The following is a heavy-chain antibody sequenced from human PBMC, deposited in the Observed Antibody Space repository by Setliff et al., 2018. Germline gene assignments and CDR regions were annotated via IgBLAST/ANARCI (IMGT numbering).Heavy chain of an antibody. D-gene: IGHD2-8*01. CDR3: ARARGVGTTSHHMDV. CDR2: ITWNGRTI. CDR1: GFNFDDYG. V-gene: IGHV3-20*04. J-gene: IGHJ6*03. Sequence: RTGGSLRLSCEVSGFNFDDYGMTWVRQVPGKGLEWVSTITWNGRTITYADSVKGRFIISKDNPKNSLSLQMNSLRPDDTAFYYCARARGVGTTSHHMDVWGKGTTVTVSS.